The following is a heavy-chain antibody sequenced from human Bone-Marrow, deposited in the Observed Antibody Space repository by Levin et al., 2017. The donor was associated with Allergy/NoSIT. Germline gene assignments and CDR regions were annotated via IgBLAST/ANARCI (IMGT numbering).Heavy chain of an antibody. CDR1: GFTFSSYG. V-gene: IGHV3-33*01. CDR3: AREGDPHYDILTGEVGGAFDI. CDR2: IWYDGSNK. Sequence: GGSLRLSCAASGFTFSSYGMHWVRQAPGKGLEWVAVIWYDGSNKYYADSVKGRFTISRDNSKNTLYLQMNSLRAEDTAVYYCAREGDPHYDILTGEVGGAFDIWGQGTMVTVSS. J-gene: IGHJ3*02. D-gene: IGHD3-9*01.